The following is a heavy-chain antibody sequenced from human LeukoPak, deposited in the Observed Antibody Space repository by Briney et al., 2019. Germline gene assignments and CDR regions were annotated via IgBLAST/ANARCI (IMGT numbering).Heavy chain of an antibody. V-gene: IGHV1-69*13. Sequence: SVRVSCKASGGTFSSYAISWVRQAPGQGLEWMGGIIPIFGTANYAQKFQGRVTITADESTSTAYTELSSLRSEDTAVYYCARARPGPGYYFDYWGQGTLVTVSS. CDR3: ARARPGPGYYFDY. CDR1: GGTFSSYA. CDR2: IIPIFGTA. J-gene: IGHJ4*02. D-gene: IGHD3-9*01.